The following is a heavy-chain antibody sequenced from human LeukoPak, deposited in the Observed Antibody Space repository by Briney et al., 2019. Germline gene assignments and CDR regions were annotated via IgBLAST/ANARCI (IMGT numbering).Heavy chain of an antibody. J-gene: IGHJ4*02. CDR3: AKDPSIAAAGTTHY. D-gene: IGHD6-13*01. CDR2: ISYDGSNK. V-gene: IGHV3-30-3*01. CDR1: GFTFSSYA. Sequence: PGGSLRLSCAASGFTFSSYAMHWVRQAPGKGLEWVAVISYDGSNKYYADSVKGRFTISRDNSKNTLYLQMNSLRAEDTAVYYCAKDPSIAAAGTTHYWGQGTLVTVSS.